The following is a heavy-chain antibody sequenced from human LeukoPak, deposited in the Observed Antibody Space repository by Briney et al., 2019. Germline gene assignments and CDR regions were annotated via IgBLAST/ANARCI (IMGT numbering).Heavy chain of an antibody. J-gene: IGHJ3*01. D-gene: IGHD3-16*01. V-gene: IGHV3-9*01. CDR3: AKDQTYDPSYDGFDV. Sequence: PGRSLRLSCVASGFTFDDYAMHWVRQAPGKGLEWVSGIRWNSGTIVYADSVKGRFIISRDNAKNSLYLEMSSLRVEDTALYFCAKDQTYDPSYDGFDVWGQGTMVTASS. CDR1: GFTFDDYA. CDR2: IRWNSGTI.